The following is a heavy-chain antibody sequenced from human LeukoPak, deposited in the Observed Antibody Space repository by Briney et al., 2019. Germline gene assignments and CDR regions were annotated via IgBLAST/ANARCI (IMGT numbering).Heavy chain of an antibody. V-gene: IGHV3-21*01. D-gene: IGHD6-13*01. CDR1: GFTFSSYS. Sequence: GGSLRLSCAASGFTFSSYSMNWVRQAPGKGLEWVSSISSSSSYIYYADSVKGRFTISRGNAKNSLYLQMNSLRAEDTAVYYCARDRAYSSSWYLGAFDIWGQGTMVTVSS. J-gene: IGHJ3*02. CDR2: ISSSSSYI. CDR3: ARDRAYSSSWYLGAFDI.